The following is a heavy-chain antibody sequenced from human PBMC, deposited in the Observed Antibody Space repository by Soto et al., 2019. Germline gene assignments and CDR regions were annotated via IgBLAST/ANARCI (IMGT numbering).Heavy chain of an antibody. CDR2: ISYSGST. D-gene: IGHD3-16*01. CDR1: GGSMSSHY. V-gene: IGHV4-59*11. Sequence: TLALTCTVSGGSMSSHYWTWLRQPPGKGLEWIGYISYSGSTYYNPSLKSRVTISADTSRNQFSLKLSSVIAADTAVYYCARADPDASVGYWGQGTLVTVSS. CDR3: ARADPDASVGY. J-gene: IGHJ4*02.